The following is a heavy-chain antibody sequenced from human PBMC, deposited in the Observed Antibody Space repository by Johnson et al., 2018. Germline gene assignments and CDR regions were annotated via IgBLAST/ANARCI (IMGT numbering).Heavy chain of an antibody. Sequence: QVQLVQSGGGVVQPGRSRRLSCAASGFTFSSYAMHWVRQAPGKGVEWVAVIPYDGSNKYYADSVKGRFTISSDNSKNTRYLQMNSLRAEDTAVYYCARDESSGSYGYFQHWGQGTLVTVSS. D-gene: IGHD3-22*01. CDR2: IPYDGSNK. CDR3: ARDESSGSYGYFQH. V-gene: IGHV3-30-3*01. CDR1: GFTFSSYA. J-gene: IGHJ1*01.